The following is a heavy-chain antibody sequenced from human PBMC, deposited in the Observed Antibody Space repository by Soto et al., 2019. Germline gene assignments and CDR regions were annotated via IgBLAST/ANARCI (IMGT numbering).Heavy chain of an antibody. V-gene: IGHV4-39*01. CDR1: GGSISSNSYY. D-gene: IGHD6-13*01. CDR2: TYYSGST. J-gene: IGHJ3*02. CDR3: AEGQVVRSFDI. Sequence: QLQLQESGPGLVKPSETLSLTCTVSGGSISSNSYYWGWIRQPPGKGLEWIGSTYYSGSTYYNSSLKSRVTLSVDTSKNQFSLKPSSVTAADTAVYYCAEGQVVRSFDIWGQGTMVTVSS.